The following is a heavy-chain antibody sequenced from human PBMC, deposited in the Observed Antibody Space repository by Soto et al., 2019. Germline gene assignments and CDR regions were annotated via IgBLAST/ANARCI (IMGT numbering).Heavy chain of an antibody. V-gene: IGHV1-8*01. Sequence: QVQLVQSGAEVKKPGASVKVSCKASGYTFTSYDINWVRQATGQGLEWMGWMNPNSGNTGYAQKFQGRVTMTRNTSIRTAYLELTSLTSAATAVYYCAIEKTSYGMDVWGQGTTVTVSS. CDR2: MNPNSGNT. J-gene: IGHJ6*02. CDR3: AIEKTSYGMDV. CDR1: GYTFTSYD.